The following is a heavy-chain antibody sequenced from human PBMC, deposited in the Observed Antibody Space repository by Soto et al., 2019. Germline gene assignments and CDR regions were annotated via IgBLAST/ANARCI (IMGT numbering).Heavy chain of an antibody. CDR2: IYGGDSDT. CDR3: ERSAYVDAKFDT. J-gene: IGHJ5*02. D-gene: IGHD3-16*01. V-gene: IGHV5-51*01. CDR1: GYNFDTYW. Sequence: PGESLKISCNGSGYNFDTYWIGWVRHMPGKGLEWIGIIYGGDSDTRYNPSFQGQVTMSADKSLSTAYLQWSSLKASATAIYFSERSAYVDAKFDTWGQGTLVTVSS.